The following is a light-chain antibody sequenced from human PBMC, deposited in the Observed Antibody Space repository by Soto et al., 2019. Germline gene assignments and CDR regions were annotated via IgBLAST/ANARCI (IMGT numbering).Light chain of an antibody. CDR3: TSWTTSTTMI. V-gene: IGLV2-14*03. CDR1: RSDIGAYNF. Sequence: QSVLTPPASLSWSPGQSITLSCTGNRSDIGAYNFVSWYQQHPGKAPKLMLYDVNIRPSGVSNRFSGSKSGNTASLTISGLQAEDEADYYCTSWTTSTTMIFGGGTKVTVL. CDR2: DVN. J-gene: IGLJ2*01.